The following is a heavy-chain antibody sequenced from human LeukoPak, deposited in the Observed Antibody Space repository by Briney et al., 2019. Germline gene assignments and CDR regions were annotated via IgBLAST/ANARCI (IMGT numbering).Heavy chain of an antibody. V-gene: IGHV4-59*01. CDR2: IYYSGST. CDR3: ATSSSSESSSWFDY. CDR1: GGSISSYY. Sequence: SETLSLTCTVSGGSISSYYWSWIWQPPGKGLEWIGYIYYSGSTNYNPSLKSRVTISVDTSKNQFSLKLSSVTAADTAVYYCATSSSSESSSWFDYWGQGTLVTVSS. J-gene: IGHJ4*02. D-gene: IGHD6-13*01.